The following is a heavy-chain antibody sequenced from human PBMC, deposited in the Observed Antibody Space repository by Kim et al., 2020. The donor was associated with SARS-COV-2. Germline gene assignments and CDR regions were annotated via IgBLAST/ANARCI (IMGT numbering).Heavy chain of an antibody. CDR3: ARDPGPRSSPIDY. CDR2: ISISSSVI. V-gene: IGHV3-48*02. J-gene: IGHJ4*02. CDR1: GFTFSSYS. D-gene: IGHD6-13*01. Sequence: GGSLRLSCATSGFTFSSYSMNWVRQAPGKGLEWLSYISISSSVIYYADSVKGRFTISRDDAKNSLFLQMNSLRDEDTAVYYCARDPGPRSSPIDYWGQGTLVTVSS.